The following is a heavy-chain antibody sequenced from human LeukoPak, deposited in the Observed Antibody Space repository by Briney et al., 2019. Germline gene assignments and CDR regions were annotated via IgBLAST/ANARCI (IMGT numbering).Heavy chain of an antibody. CDR2: IWYDGSNK. J-gene: IGHJ4*02. Sequence: PGGSLRLSCAVSGFTFSSYAMHWVRQAPGKGLEWVAVIWYDGSNKYYADSVKGRFTISRDNSKNTLYLQMNSLRAKDTAVYYCARDIAPGGQYYFDYWGQGTLVTVSS. V-gene: IGHV3-33*08. CDR1: GFTFSSYA. D-gene: IGHD6-13*01. CDR3: ARDIAPGGQYYFDY.